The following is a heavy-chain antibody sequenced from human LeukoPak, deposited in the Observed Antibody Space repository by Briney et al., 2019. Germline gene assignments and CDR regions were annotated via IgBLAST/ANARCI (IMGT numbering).Heavy chain of an antibody. D-gene: IGHD3-22*01. J-gene: IGHJ4*02. Sequence: APVKVSCKASGGTFSSYAISWVRQAPGQGLEWMGGIIPIFGTANYAQKFQGRVTITADESTSTAYMELSSLRSEDTAVYYCARGYYDSSKFDYWGQGTLVTVSS. V-gene: IGHV1-69*13. CDR2: IIPIFGTA. CDR3: ARGYYDSSKFDY. CDR1: GGTFSSYA.